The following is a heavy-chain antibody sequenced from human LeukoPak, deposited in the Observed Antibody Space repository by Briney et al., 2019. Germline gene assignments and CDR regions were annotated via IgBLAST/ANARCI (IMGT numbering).Heavy chain of an antibody. V-gene: IGHV4-59*01. D-gene: IGHD3-10*01. CDR1: GGSISSYY. Sequence: TSETLSLTCTVSGGSISSYYWSWIRQPPGKGLEWIGYIYYSGSTNYNPSLKSRVTISVDTSKNQFSLKLSSVTAADTAVYYCARARGFAFDIWGQGTMVTVSS. CDR3: ARARGFAFDI. J-gene: IGHJ3*02. CDR2: IYYSGST.